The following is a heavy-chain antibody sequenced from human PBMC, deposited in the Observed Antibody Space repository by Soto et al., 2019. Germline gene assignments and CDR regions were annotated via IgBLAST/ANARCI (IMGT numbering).Heavy chain of an antibody. Sequence: SGPTLVNPTQTLTLTCPFSGFSLSTSGMCVSWIRQPPGKALEWLALIDWDDDKYYSTSLKTRLTISKDTSKNQVVLTMTNMDPVDTATYYCARTYTGLRYQAFDYWGQGTLVTVSS. V-gene: IGHV2-70*01. CDR3: ARTYTGLRYQAFDY. CDR2: IDWDDDK. J-gene: IGHJ4*02. CDR1: GFSLSTSGMC. D-gene: IGHD5-12*01.